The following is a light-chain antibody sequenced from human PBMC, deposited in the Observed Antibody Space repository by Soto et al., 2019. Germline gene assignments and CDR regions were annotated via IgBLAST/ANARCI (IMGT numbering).Light chain of an antibody. CDR2: GAS. Sequence: EIVMTQSPATLSVSPGERATVSCRASQSVRANVAWYQQKPGQAPRLLIYGASTRATGVPARFSGSGSGTEFTLTISSLQSEDFALYYCQQYNSWPPLTFGGGTKVDIK. CDR1: QSVRAN. V-gene: IGKV3-15*01. J-gene: IGKJ4*01. CDR3: QQYNSWPPLT.